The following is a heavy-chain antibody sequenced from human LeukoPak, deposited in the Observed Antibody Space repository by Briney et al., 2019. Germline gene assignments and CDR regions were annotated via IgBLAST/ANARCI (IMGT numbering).Heavy chain of an antibody. Sequence: GGSLRLSCAASGFTFSSYAMSWVRQAPGKGLEWVSAISGSGGSTYYADSVKGRFTISRDNSKNTLYLQMNSLRAEDTAVYYCAREYCGGDCFPYYFDYWGQGTLVTVSP. CDR1: GFTFSSYA. CDR3: AREYCGGDCFPYYFDY. V-gene: IGHV3-23*01. J-gene: IGHJ4*02. D-gene: IGHD2-21*02. CDR2: ISGSGGST.